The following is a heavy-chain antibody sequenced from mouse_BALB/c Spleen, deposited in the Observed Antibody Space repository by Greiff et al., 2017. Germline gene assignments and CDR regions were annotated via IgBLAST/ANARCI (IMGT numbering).Heavy chain of an antibody. J-gene: IGHJ4*01. CDR1: GFTFSSYA. Sequence: EVKLVESGGGLVKPGGSLKLSCAASGFTFSSYAMSWVRQTPEKRLEWVASISSGGSTYYPDSVKGRFTISRDNARNILYLQMSSLRSEDTAMYYCAREVYYDYDDGPYYAMDYWGQGTSVTVSS. CDR2: ISSGGST. CDR3: AREVYYDYDDGPYYAMDY. V-gene: IGHV5-6-5*01. D-gene: IGHD2-4*01.